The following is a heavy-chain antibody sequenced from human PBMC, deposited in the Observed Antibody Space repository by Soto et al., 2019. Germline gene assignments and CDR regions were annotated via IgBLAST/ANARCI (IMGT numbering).Heavy chain of an antibody. D-gene: IGHD2-2*01. J-gene: IGHJ5*02. CDR3: SRVIPGAEAWFHP. CDR2: ISPYTDDP. V-gene: IGHV1-18*01. CDR1: GNTFTNFG. Sequence: QGQLVQSGVEVKKPGASVKVSCSASGNTFTNFGVTWVRQAPGQGLEWMVWISPYTDDPSYAQKFQGRVTMTIDTSTSTAYLDMRSLTSDDTAAYYWSRVIPGAEAWFHPWGQGTLVTVSS.